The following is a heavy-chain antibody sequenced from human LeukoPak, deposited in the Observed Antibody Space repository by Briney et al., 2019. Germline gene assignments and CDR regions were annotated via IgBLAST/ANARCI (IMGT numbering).Heavy chain of an antibody. CDR3: AGDRYYYGSGSYYHYYFYYMDV. Sequence: ASVKVSCKASGYTFTGYYMHWVRQAPGQGLEWMGWINPNSGGTNYAQKFQGRVTMTRDTSISTAYMELSRLRSDDTAVYYCAGDRYYYGSGSYYHYYFYYMDVWGKGTTVTISS. J-gene: IGHJ6*03. CDR1: GYTFTGYY. D-gene: IGHD3-10*01. CDR2: INPNSGGT. V-gene: IGHV1-2*02.